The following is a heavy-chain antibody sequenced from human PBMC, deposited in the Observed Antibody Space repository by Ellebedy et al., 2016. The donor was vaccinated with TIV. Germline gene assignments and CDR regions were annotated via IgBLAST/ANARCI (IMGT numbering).Heavy chain of an antibody. D-gene: IGHD4-17*01. V-gene: IGHV3-7*01. Sequence: PGGSLRLSCAASGFSFRSYWMGWVRQAPGKGLEWVANIYQDGGVQYYVDSVKGRFTISVDNADNSLFLQMNRLRPEDTAVYFCARRGSYGDYAVQINSWFDTWGRGTLVAVSS. CDR1: GFSFRSYW. CDR2: IYQDGGVQ. J-gene: IGHJ5*02. CDR3: ARRGSYGDYAVQINSWFDT.